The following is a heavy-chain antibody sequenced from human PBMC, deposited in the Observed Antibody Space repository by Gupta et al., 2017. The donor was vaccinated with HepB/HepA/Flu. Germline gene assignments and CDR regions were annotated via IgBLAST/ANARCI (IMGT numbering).Heavy chain of an antibody. Sequence: QVQLQESGPGLVQPSATLSLPCTVPGGSISSYYWSWIRQPAGQGLEWLGRIYTSGSTNYTPSLKSRVTMSVDTSKNQFSLKLSSVTAADTAVYYCARVFYYYMDVWGKGTTVTVSS. J-gene: IGHJ6*03. CDR1: GGSISSYY. CDR2: IYTSGST. V-gene: IGHV4-4*07. CDR3: ARVFYYYMDV.